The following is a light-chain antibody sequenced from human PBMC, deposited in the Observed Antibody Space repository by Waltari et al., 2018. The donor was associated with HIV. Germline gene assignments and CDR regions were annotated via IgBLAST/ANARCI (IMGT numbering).Light chain of an antibody. CDR1: RSDVGAYNL. J-gene: IGLJ3*02. Sequence: QTALTQPASVSGSPGQSITISCTGTRSDVGAYNLVSWYQPHPGKAPRLILYYVSERPAVVSNRFTGSKSGNTASLTISGLQAEDEADYYCCSYVSEIVPCVFGGGTKLTVL. CDR3: CSYVSEIVPCV. CDR2: YVS. V-gene: IGLV2-23*02.